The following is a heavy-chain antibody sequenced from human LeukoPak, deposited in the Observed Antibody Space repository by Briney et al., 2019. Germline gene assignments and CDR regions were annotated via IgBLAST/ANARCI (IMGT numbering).Heavy chain of an antibody. Sequence: SETLSLTCAVYGGSVYGGSLSGYYWSWIRQPPGKGLEWIEEINHSGSTNYNPSLKSRVTISADTSKNQFSLELSSVTAADTAVYYCARQSYTVTHYYGMDVWGSGTTVTVSS. CDR2: INHSGST. V-gene: IGHV4-34*01. D-gene: IGHD4-17*01. CDR3: ARQSYTVTHYYGMDV. J-gene: IGHJ6*04. CDR1: GGSLSGYY.